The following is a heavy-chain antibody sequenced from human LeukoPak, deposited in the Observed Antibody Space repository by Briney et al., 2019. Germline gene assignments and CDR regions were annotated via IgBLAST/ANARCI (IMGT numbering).Heavy chain of an antibody. CDR1: GFSFGTYA. D-gene: IGHD2-2*01. J-gene: IGHJ4*02. CDR2: ISNAAVTT. CDR3: ARGALPNVVVPAAMQDY. Sequence: PGGSLRLSCAASGFSFGTYAMTWVRQAPGKGLDWVSVISNAAVTTYYADSVKGRFTISRDNAKNSLYLQMNSLRAEDTAVYYCARGALPNVVVPAAMQDYWGQGTLVTVSS. V-gene: IGHV3-48*03.